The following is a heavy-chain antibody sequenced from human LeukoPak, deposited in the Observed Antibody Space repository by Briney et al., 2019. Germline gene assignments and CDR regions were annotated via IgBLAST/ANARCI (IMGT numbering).Heavy chain of an antibody. CDR1: GGSISSYY. J-gene: IGHJ4*02. V-gene: IGHV4-59*01. D-gene: IGHD1/OR15-1a*01. CDR2: IYYSGST. Sequence: SESLSLTCTVSGGSISSYYWSWIRQPPGKRLEWIGYIYYSGSTNYNPSLKSRVTISVDTSKNQFSLKLSSVTAADTAVYYCARSLGVGGTYYFDYWGQGTLDTVSS. CDR3: ARSLGVGGTYYFDY.